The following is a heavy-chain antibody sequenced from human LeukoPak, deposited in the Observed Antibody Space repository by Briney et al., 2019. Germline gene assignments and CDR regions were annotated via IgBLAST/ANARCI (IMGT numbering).Heavy chain of an antibody. Sequence: GESLKISCKGSGYSFTSYWIGWVRQMPGKGLEWMGIIYSGDSDTRYSPSFQGQVTISADKSISTAYLQWSSLKASDTAMYYCARSAAHSYGPSRAFGIWGQGTMVTVSS. CDR2: IYSGDSDT. D-gene: IGHD5-18*01. CDR1: GYSFTSYW. V-gene: IGHV5-51*01. CDR3: ARSAAHSYGPSRAFGI. J-gene: IGHJ3*02.